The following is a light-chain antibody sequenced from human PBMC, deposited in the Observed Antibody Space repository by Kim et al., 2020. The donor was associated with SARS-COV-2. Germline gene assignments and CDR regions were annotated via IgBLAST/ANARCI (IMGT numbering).Light chain of an antibody. J-gene: IGLJ3*02. CDR2: EVN. V-gene: IGLV2-23*02. Sequence: GPSLTLSCTGTSSDVGSYSLVSWYQQHPGKAPKLMIYEVNKRPSGVSIRFSGSKSDNTASLTISDLQAEDEADYYCCSSAGTNTWVFGGGTQLTVL. CDR3: CSSAGTNTWV. CDR1: SSDVGSYSL.